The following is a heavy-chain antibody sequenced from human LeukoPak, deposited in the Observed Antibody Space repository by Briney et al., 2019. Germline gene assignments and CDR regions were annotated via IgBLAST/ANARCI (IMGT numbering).Heavy chain of an antibody. CDR2: ILDSGYST. J-gene: IGHJ6*03. CDR3: AKLGGHPLHNYYVGV. Sequence: GGSLRLSCAASGFTFSSYAMSWVRQAPGKGLEWVSGILDSGYSTYHANSVKGRFTISRDNSNNTLYLQMNSLRAEDTAVYYCAKLGGHPLHNYYVGVWGKGTTVAVSS. D-gene: IGHD3-16*01. V-gene: IGHV3-23*01. CDR1: GFTFSSYA.